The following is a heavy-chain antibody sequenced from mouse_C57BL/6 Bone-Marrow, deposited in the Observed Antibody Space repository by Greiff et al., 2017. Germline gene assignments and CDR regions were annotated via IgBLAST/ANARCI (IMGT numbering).Heavy chain of an antibody. J-gene: IGHJ2*01. CDR2: IYPGSGST. CDR3: ARRNPYDYDGDY. D-gene: IGHD2-4*01. CDR1: GYTFTSYW. V-gene: IGHV1-55*01. Sequence: VQLQQPGAELVKPGASVKMSCKASGYTFTSYWITWVKQRPGQGLEWIGDIYPGSGSTNYNEKFKSKATLTVDPSSSTAYMQLSSLTSEDSAVYYCARRNPYDYDGDYWGQGTTLTVSS.